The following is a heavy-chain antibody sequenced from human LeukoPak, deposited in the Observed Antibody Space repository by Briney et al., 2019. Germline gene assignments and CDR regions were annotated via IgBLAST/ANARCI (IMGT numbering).Heavy chain of an antibody. V-gene: IGHV3-74*01. J-gene: IGHJ4*02. CDR1: GFTFDDYA. D-gene: IGHD6-13*01. CDR3: ASTGSYYFDY. Sequence: PGRSLRLSCAASGFTFDDYAMHWVRQAPGKGLVWVSRINSDGSSTSYADSVKGRFTISRDSAKNTLYLQMNSLRAEDTAVYYCASTGSYYFDYWGQGTLVTVSS. CDR2: INSDGSST.